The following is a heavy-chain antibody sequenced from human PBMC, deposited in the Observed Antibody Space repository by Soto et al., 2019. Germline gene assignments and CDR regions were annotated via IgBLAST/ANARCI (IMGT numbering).Heavy chain of an antibody. CDR1: GFAFSSYS. D-gene: IGHD2-15*01. J-gene: IGHJ6*02. Sequence: EVQLVESGGGLVKPGGSLRLSCAASGFAFSSYSMNWVRQAPGKGLEWVSSITSTSTYIYYAGSVKGRFTMSRDNAKNSLYLQMNSLRAEDTAVYYCARDRSLYCTGGSCYSPTGYYGMDVWGQGTTVTVSS. V-gene: IGHV3-21*01. CDR2: ITSTSTYI. CDR3: ARDRSLYCTGGSCYSPTGYYGMDV.